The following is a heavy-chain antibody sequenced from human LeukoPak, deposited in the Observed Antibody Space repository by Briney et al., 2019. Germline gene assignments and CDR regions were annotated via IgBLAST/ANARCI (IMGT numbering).Heavy chain of an antibody. V-gene: IGHV1-18*03. J-gene: IGHJ4*02. CDR1: GYTFTSYG. D-gene: IGHD2-21*02. CDR3: ARGRWTAHTVGYYFDS. Sequence: GASVKVSCKASGYTFTSYGISWVRQAPGQGLEWMGWISAYNGNTNYAQKLQGRVTMTTDTSTSTAYMELRSLRSEDMAVYYCARGRWTAHTVGYYFDSWGQGTLVTVSS. CDR2: ISAYNGNT.